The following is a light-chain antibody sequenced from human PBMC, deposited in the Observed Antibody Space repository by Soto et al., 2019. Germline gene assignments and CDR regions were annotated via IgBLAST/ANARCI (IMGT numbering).Light chain of an antibody. V-gene: IGKV3-15*01. J-gene: IGKJ1*01. CDR3: QQYGSSPRT. CDR2: DSN. CDR1: QGIGST. Sequence: EIVLTQSPATLSVSPGERVALSCRASQGIGSTLAWYRQQPGQAPGLLIYDSNIRATGVPARFSGTRSGTEFTLTISGLQSEDIAVYYCQQYGSSPRTFGQGTKVDIK.